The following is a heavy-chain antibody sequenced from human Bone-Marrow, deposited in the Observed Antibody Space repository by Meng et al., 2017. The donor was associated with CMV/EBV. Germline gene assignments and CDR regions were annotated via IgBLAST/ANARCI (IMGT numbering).Heavy chain of an antibody. CDR3: AKARSTSAYYFDY. Sequence: GESLKISCAASGFTFSSYAMSWARQAPGKGLEWVSAISGSGGSTYYADSVKGRFTISRDNSKNTLYLQMNSLRAEDTAVYYCAKARSTSAYYFDYWGQGTLVTVSS. D-gene: IGHD2-2*01. V-gene: IGHV3-23*01. CDR1: GFTFSSYA. CDR2: ISGSGGST. J-gene: IGHJ4*02.